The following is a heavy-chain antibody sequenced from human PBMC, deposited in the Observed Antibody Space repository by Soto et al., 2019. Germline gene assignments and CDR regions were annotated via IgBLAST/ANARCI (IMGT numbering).Heavy chain of an antibody. D-gene: IGHD2-2*03. CDR2: ISKRGDKI. CDR3: ARIKTSAPWMQCLDC. V-gene: IGHV3-11*01. CDR1: GFSFDDHY. J-gene: IGHJ4*02. Sequence: QVQLVESGGGLVNPGGSLRLSCIASGFSFDDHYMTWVRQAPGKGLECISQISKRGDKIFYADSVRGRFTISRDNGKNALYLQLSSLRDEDTAVYYCARIKTSAPWMQCLDCWGQGTLVTVSS.